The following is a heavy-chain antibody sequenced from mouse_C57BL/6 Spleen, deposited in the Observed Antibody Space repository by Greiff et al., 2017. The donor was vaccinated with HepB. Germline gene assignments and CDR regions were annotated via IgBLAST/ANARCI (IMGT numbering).Heavy chain of an antibody. CDR1: GYSITSGYY. CDR2: ISYDGSN. J-gene: IGHJ4*01. D-gene: IGHD2-3*01. V-gene: IGHV3-6*01. CDR3: ARDGYYPYYYAMDY. Sequence: EVKLLESGPGLVKPSQSLSLTCSVSGYSITSGYYWYWIRQFPGNKLEWMGYISYDGSNNYNPSFKNRISITRDTSKNQFFLKLHSVTTEDTATYYCARDGYYPYYYAMDYWGQGTSVTVSS.